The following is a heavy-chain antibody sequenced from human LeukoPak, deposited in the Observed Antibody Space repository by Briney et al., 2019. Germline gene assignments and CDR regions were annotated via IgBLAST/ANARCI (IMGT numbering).Heavy chain of an antibody. V-gene: IGHV3-64*01. CDR2: ISSNGGST. CDR3: ARDDYDGY. D-gene: IGHD4-23*01. CDR1: GFTFSSYA. J-gene: IGHJ4*02. Sequence: GGSLRLSCAASGFTFSSYAMHWVRQAPGKGLEYVSAISSNGGSTYYANSVRGRFTISRDNSKNTLYLQMGSLRAEDMAVYYCARDDYDGYWGQGTLVTVSS.